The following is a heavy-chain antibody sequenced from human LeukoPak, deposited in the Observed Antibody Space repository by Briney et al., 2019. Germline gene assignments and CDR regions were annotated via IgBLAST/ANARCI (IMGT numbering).Heavy chain of an antibody. CDR2: IKQDGSEK. J-gene: IGHJ3*02. CDR1: GFTFSSYW. CDR3: AKDRGIAVAGTDAFDI. V-gene: IGHV3-7*01. Sequence: GGSLRLSCAASGFTFSSYWMSWVRQAPGKGLEWVANIKQDGSEKYYVDSVKGRFTISRDNSKNTLYLQMNSLRAEDTAVYYCAKDRGIAVAGTDAFDIWGQGTMVTVSS. D-gene: IGHD6-19*01.